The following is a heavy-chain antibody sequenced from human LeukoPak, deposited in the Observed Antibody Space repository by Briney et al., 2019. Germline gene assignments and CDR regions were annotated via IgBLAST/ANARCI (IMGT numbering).Heavy chain of an antibody. CDR1: GFTFSSYG. D-gene: IGHD5-12*01. Sequence: PGGSLRLSCAASGFTFSSYGMHWVRQAPGKGLEWVAVISYDGSNKYYADSVKGRFTTSRDNSKNTLYLQMNSLRAEDTAVYYCAKAYIVATGFDYWGQGTLVTVSS. CDR2: ISYDGSNK. V-gene: IGHV3-30*18. J-gene: IGHJ4*02. CDR3: AKAYIVATGFDY.